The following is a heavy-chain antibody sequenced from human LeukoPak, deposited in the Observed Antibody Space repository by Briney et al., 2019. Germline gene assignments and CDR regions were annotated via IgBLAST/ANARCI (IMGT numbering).Heavy chain of an antibody. CDR1: GFTFSSYA. Sequence: GGSLRLSCAASGFTFSSYAMHWVRQAPGKGLEYVSAISSNGGSTYYANSVKGRFTITRDNTKRSLYLQMNSLRAEDTAVYYCARGGRGPLVHGSFYYYYYMDVWGKGTTVTISS. V-gene: IGHV3-64*01. D-gene: IGHD3-10*01. J-gene: IGHJ6*03. CDR3: ARGGRGPLVHGSFYYYYYMDV. CDR2: ISSNGGST.